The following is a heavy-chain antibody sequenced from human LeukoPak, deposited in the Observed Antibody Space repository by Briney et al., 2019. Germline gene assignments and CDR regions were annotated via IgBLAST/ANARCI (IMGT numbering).Heavy chain of an antibody. CDR2: VYYSGST. D-gene: IGHD3-9*01. CDR3: ARASIVTGYFFDY. CDR1: GGSISSTNYY. V-gene: IGHV4-39*07. Sequence: SETLSLTCTVSGGSISSTNYYWGWIRQPPGKGLEWIGSVYYSGSTYDCPSLKSRVTVSIDTSKNHFSLKLSSVTAADTAVYYCARASIVTGYFFDYWGQGTLVTVSS. J-gene: IGHJ4*02.